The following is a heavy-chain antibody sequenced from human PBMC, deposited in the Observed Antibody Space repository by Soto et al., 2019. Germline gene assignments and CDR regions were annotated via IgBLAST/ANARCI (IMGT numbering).Heavy chain of an antibody. CDR1: GFTVSSNY. J-gene: IGHJ4*02. D-gene: IGHD2-15*01. CDR3: AREYCSGGSCYLNYFDY. V-gene: IGHV3-66*01. CDR2: IYSGGST. Sequence: EVQLVESGGGLVQPGGSLRLSCAASGFTVSSNYMRWVRQAPGKGLEWVSVIYSGGSTYYADSVKGRFTISRDNSKNTLYLQMNSLRAEDTAVYYCAREYCSGGSCYLNYFDYWGQGTLVTVSS.